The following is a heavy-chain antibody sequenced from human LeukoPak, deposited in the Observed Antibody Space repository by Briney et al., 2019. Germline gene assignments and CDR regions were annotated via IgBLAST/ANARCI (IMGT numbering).Heavy chain of an antibody. D-gene: IGHD3-16*02. CDR1: GCTFTGYY. CDR2: INPNSGGT. Sequence: ASVTVSCKASGCTFTGYYMHWVRPAPGRGVEGMGGINPNSGGTNYAQKFQDRVTMTRETSSSTAYMALSRLRSHDTAVYYCARDGGGITFGGVIVRPDYWGQGTLVTVSS. J-gene: IGHJ4*02. V-gene: IGHV1-2*02. CDR3: ARDGGGITFGGVIVRPDY.